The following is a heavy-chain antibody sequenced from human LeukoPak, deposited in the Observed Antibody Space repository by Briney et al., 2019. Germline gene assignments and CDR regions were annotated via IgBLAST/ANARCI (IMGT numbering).Heavy chain of an antibody. Sequence: PGGSLRLSCAASGFTFSSHWMSWVRQAPGKGLEWVANIKQDGSEKHYVDSVKGRFTISRDNAKNSLYLEMNSLRAEDTAVYYCARDYYYYMDVWRKGTTVTVSS. V-gene: IGHV3-7*01. CDR1: GFTFSSHW. CDR2: IKQDGSEK. CDR3: ARDYYYYMDV. J-gene: IGHJ6*03.